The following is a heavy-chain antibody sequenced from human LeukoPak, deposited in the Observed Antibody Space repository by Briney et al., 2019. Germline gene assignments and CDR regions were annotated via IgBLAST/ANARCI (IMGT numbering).Heavy chain of an antibody. J-gene: IGHJ4*02. CDR2: IYPDDSDT. D-gene: IGHD3-22*01. CDR1: GYTFTSYW. V-gene: IGHV5-51*01. Sequence: GESPKISCKASGYTFTSYWIGWVRQMPGKGLEWMGIIYPDDSDTRYSPSFQGQVTLSADKSISTAYLQWSSLKASDTAMYYCARLSTNYYDSSGYTYYFDYWGQGSLVTLSS. CDR3: ARLSTNYYDSSGYTYYFDY.